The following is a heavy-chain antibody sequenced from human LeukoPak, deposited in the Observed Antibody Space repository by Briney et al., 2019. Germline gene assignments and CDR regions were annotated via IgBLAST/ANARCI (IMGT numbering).Heavy chain of an antibody. CDR3: ARDRLRD. D-gene: IGHD4-17*01. CDR2: ISSTSSNI. J-gene: IGHJ4*02. Sequence: PGGSLRLSCAASGFTFSTYSMNWVRQAPGQGLEWVSFISSTSSNIYYADSVKGRFTISRDNAKNSLYLQMNSLRAEDTAVYYCARDRLRDWGQGTLVTVSS. CDR1: GFTFSTYS. V-gene: IGHV3-21*01.